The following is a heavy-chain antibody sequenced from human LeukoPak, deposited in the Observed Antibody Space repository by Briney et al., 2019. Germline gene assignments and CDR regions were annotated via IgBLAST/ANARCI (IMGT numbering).Heavy chain of an antibody. CDR3: ARRRNYYDSSGYYEAHFDY. V-gene: IGHV4-39*01. Sequence: PSETLSLTCTVSGGSISSSSYYWGWIRQPPGKGLEWIGSIYYSGSTYYNPPLKSRVTISVDASKNQFSLKLSSVTAADTAVYYCARRRNYYDSSGYYEAHFDYWGQGTLVTVSS. CDR2: IYYSGST. CDR1: GGSISSSSYY. J-gene: IGHJ4*02. D-gene: IGHD3-22*01.